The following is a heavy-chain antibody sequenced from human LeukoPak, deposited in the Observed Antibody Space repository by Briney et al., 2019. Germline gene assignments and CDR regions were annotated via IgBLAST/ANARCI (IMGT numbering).Heavy chain of an antibody. CDR2: INSDGSST. CDR3: AREAYDYGDYFPDY. D-gene: IGHD4-17*01. Sequence: PGGSLRLSCAASGFTFSSYWMHWVRQAPGKGLVWVSRINSDGSSTSYADSVKGRFTISRDNAKNTLYLQMNSLGAEDTAVYYCAREAYDYGDYFPDYWGQGTLVTVSS. J-gene: IGHJ4*02. CDR1: GFTFSSYW. V-gene: IGHV3-74*01.